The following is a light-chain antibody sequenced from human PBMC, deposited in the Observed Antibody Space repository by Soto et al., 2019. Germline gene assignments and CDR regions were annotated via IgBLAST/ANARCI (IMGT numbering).Light chain of an antibody. CDR3: QQSYETPFT. J-gene: IGKJ3*01. CDR2: AAS. CDR1: QSISTS. V-gene: IGKV1-39*01. Sequence: DIQMTQSPSSLSASVGDRVTITCRASQSISTSLNWYQQKPGKAPKFLIFAASSLQSGVPSRFSGGGSGTDFTLTISSXQPEDFATYHCQQSYETPFTFGPGTKVDIK.